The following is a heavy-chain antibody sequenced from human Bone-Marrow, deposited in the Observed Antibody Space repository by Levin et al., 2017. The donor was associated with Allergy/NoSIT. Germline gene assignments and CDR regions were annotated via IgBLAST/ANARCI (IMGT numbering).Heavy chain of an antibody. V-gene: IGHV5-10-1*01. J-gene: IGHJ6*02. CDR3: ARPLGTSVDYYYGMDG. D-gene: IGHD7-27*01. CDR2: IDPSDSYT. Sequence: KCGESLKISCKGSGYSFTSYWISWVRQMPGKGLEWMGRIDPSDSYTNYSPSFQGHVTISADKSISTAYLQWSSLKASDTAMYYCARPLGTSVDYYYGMDGWGQGTTVTVSS. CDR1: GYSFTSYW.